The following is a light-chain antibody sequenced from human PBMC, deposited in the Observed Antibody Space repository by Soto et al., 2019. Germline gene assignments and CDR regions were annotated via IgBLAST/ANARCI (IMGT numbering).Light chain of an antibody. CDR2: KVS. Sequence: DVVLTQSPLFLPVTLGQPASISCRSSQSLVYSDGDTFLSWFQQRPGQSPRRLIYKVSNRDTGVPVRFSGSGSGTDFTLKISRXEAEDVGVYFCMQAIYWPFTFGPGTKVDIK. CDR3: MQAIYWPFT. V-gene: IGKV2-30*01. J-gene: IGKJ3*01. CDR1: QSLVYSDGDTF.